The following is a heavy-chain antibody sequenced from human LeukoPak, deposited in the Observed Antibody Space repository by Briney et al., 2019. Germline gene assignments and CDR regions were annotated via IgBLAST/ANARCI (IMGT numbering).Heavy chain of an antibody. D-gene: IGHD6-19*01. J-gene: IGHJ4*02. CDR3: ARGFRGWYAEGFDH. Sequence: SGGSLRLSCAASGFTFSSYWMSWVRQAPGKGLEWVANTKQDGSEKYYVDSVKGRFTISRDNANNSLYLQMNSLRAEDTAVYYCARGFRGWYAEGFDHWGQGTLVTVSS. V-gene: IGHV3-7*01. CDR1: GFTFSSYW. CDR2: TKQDGSEK.